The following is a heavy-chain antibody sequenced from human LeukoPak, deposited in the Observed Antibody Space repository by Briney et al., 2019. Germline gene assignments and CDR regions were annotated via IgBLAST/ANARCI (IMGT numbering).Heavy chain of an antibody. V-gene: IGHV4-4*02. Sequence: SGTLSLTCGVSGGSISSTNWWTWVRQPPGEGLEWIGEVELSGRTNYNPSLESRVTISVDMSANHISLKLTSVTAADTAVYYCARGQGSGSSWAFDYWGQGTLVTVSS. CDR2: VELSGRT. CDR1: GGSISSTNW. CDR3: ARGQGSGSSWAFDY. J-gene: IGHJ4*02. D-gene: IGHD1-26*01.